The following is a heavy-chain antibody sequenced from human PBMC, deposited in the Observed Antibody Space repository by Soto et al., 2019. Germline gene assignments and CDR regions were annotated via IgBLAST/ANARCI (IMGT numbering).Heavy chain of an antibody. D-gene: IGHD7-27*01. CDR1: GFTFRSYA. J-gene: IGHJ4*02. CDR2: ITNSGGST. V-gene: IGHV3-23*01. Sequence: EVQLLESGGGLVQPGGSLRLSCAASGFTFRSYAMTWVRQAPGEGLEWVSVITNSGGSTYYADSVKGRFTISRDNSKNTLYLQMNSLRAEDTAVYYCAKVPPPPGGEIDYWGQGTLVTVSS. CDR3: AKVPPPPGGEIDY.